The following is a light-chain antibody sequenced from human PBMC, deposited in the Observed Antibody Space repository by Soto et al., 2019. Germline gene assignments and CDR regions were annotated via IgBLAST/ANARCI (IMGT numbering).Light chain of an antibody. CDR3: QQLYTYPLT. J-gene: IGKJ4*01. CDR2: TAS. Sequence: DIQLTQSPSFLSASVGDRVTVTCRASQGINSYLAWYQQKPGKAPKLLIYTASTLQSGVPSRCSGSGSWTEFTRTITSLQPEDFAAYYCQQLYTYPLTFGGGTKVEIK. CDR1: QGINSY. V-gene: IGKV1-9*01.